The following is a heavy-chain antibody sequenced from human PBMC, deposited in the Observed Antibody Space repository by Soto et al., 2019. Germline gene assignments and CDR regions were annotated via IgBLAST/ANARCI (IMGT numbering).Heavy chain of an antibody. CDR3: ARGGSYYAQ. Sequence: QVQLVQSGAEVKQPGASVRVSCKASGNTHTIYFIHWLRQAPGQGLERMGGINSVSGGANYAPRFQGSVSMPRDTSSATAFMDLSGLRTDDTAVYYCARGGSYYAQWGQVSLVNVS. CDR1: GNTHTIYF. J-gene: IGHJ4*02. D-gene: IGHD1-26*01. V-gene: IGHV1-2*02. CDR2: INSVSGGA.